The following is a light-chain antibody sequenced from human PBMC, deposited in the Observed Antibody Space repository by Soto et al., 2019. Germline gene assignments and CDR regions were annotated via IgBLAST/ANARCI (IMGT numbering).Light chain of an antibody. J-gene: IGLJ3*02. CDR3: CSFTNSYPWV. Sequence: QSALTQPASVSGSPGQSITISCTGTSSDVGGYNYVSWFQHHPGKVPKLMNYEVSHRPSGVYDRFSGSKSGTTASLTISGLQAEDEADYSCCSFTNSYPWVFGGGTKVTVL. CDR2: EVS. V-gene: IGLV2-14*01. CDR1: SSDVGGYNY.